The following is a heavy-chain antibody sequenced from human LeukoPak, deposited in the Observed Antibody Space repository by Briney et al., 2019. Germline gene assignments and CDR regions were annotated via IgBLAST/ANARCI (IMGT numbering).Heavy chain of an antibody. D-gene: IGHD6-13*01. V-gene: IGHV4-39*07. Sequence: SETLSLTCSVSGASISISNYYWGWIRQPPGKGLEWIGSIYYSGRTYYNPSLKSRVTISVDTSKNQFSLKLSSVTAADTAVYYCARSSRSWSTFDYWGQGTLVTVSS. CDR3: ARSSRSWSTFDY. J-gene: IGHJ4*02. CDR1: GASISISNYY. CDR2: IYYSGRT.